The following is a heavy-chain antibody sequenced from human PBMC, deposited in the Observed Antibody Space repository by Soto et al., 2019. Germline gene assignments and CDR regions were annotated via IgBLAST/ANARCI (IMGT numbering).Heavy chain of an antibody. D-gene: IGHD4-17*01. J-gene: IGHJ6*02. CDR3: AREGHYGDYGLGYYYYYGMDV. Sequence: PGGSLRLSCAASGFTFSSYSMNWVRQAPGKGLEWVSYISSSSSTIYYADSVKGRFTISRDNAKNSLYLQMNSLRDEDTAAYYCAREGHYGDYGLGYYYYYGMDVWGQGTKVTVSS. CDR1: GFTFSSYS. CDR2: ISSSSSTI. V-gene: IGHV3-48*02.